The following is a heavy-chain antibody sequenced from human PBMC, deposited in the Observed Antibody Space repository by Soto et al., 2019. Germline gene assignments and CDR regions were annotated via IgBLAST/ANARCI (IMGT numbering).Heavy chain of an antibody. CDR3: ARVVPGAEAWFGP. J-gene: IGHJ5*02. V-gene: IGHV1-18*01. CDR1: GYTFSNYG. CDR2: ISLYSDGT. Sequence: QVQLVQSGGEVKRPGASVKVSCKTSGYTFSNYGITWVRQAPGQPLEWLGWISLYSDGTNYAPKFQASVSMTTDTSTTTAYMELRSLRSDDTAVYYCARVVPGAEAWFGPWGQGTLVTVSS. D-gene: IGHD2-2*01.